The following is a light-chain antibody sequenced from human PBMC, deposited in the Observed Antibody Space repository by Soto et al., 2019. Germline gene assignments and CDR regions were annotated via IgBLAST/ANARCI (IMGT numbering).Light chain of an antibody. V-gene: IGKV3-11*01. CDR2: DAS. CDR3: QQLSNR. Sequence: EIVLRQSTGTLSLSKGARAVVSCRASQSVSRSLTWYQHKPGQAPRLLIYDASTRATGIPRRFSGSGSGTDFTLTISSLEPEDFAVYYCQQLSNRFGGGTKV. J-gene: IGKJ4*01. CDR1: QSVSRS.